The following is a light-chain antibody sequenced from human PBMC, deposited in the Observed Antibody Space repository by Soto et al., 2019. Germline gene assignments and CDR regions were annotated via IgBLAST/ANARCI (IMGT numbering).Light chain of an antibody. Sequence: SVLTQPHSASETPGQTVSISCSGSNSNIASNTVNWYQHLPGTAPKLLIYYNNQRPSGFPDRFSGSKSGTSASLAISGLQSEDVSYYYCEAWDVDVSPYVLGSGTEVT. V-gene: IGLV1-44*01. J-gene: IGLJ1*01. CDR3: EAWDVDVSPYV. CDR2: YNN. CDR1: NSNIASNT.